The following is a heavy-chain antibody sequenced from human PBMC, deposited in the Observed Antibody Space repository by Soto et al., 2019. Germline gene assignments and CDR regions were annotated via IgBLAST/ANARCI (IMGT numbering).Heavy chain of an antibody. CDR2: ISAYNGNT. CDR1: GYTFTSYG. CDR3: ARFSERPHYYDGSMVPIVAD. Sequence: QVQLVQSGAEVKKPWASVKVSCKASGYTFTSYGISWVRQAPGQGLEWMGWISAYNGNTNYAQKLQGRVTITTDTTTSTAYMELRSLRADDTAVYYCARFSERPHYYDGSMVPIVADWGQGTLVTVSS. D-gene: IGHD3-22*01. V-gene: IGHV1-18*01. J-gene: IGHJ4*02.